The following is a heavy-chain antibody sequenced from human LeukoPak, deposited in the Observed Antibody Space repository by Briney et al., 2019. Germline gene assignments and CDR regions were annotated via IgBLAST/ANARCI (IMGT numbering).Heavy chain of an antibody. J-gene: IGHJ6*02. D-gene: IGHD5-24*01. CDR2: ISSSSSYI. CDR1: GFTFSSYS. CDR3: ASDRDGYPHYYYGMDV. V-gene: IGHV3-21*01. Sequence: KTGGSLRLSCAASGFTFSSYSMNWVRQAPGKGLEWVSSISSSSSYIYYADSVKGRFTISRDNAKNSLYLQMNSLRAEDTAVYYCASDRDGYPHYYYGMDVWGQGTTVTVSS.